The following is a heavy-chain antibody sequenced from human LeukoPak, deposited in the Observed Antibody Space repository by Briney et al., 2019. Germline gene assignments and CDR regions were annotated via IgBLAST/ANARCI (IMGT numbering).Heavy chain of an antibody. V-gene: IGHV3-7*01. CDR3: ARDGELRQWGYYFDY. CDR2: LKQDGSER. D-gene: IGHD1-7*01. CDR1: GFAFSSYW. Sequence: GGSLRLSCAASGFAFSSYWMSWVRQAPGKGLEWVANLKQDGSERYSVDSVKGRFTISRDNAKNSLYLQMNSLRAEDTAVYYCARDGELRQWGYYFDYWGQGTLVTVSS. J-gene: IGHJ4*02.